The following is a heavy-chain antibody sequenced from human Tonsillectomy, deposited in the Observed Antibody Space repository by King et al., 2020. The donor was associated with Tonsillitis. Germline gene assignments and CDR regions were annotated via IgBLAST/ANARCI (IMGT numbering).Heavy chain of an antibody. D-gene: IGHD6-19*01. J-gene: IGHJ4*02. CDR3: AMEVYSSGSY. Sequence: QVQLVESGGGVVQPGRSLRLSCAASRFTFSNYGMHWVRQAPGKGLEWVAVIWYDGSNKYYADSVKGRFTISRDNSKNTLYLQMNSLRAEDTAVYYCAMEVYSSGSYWGQGTLVTVSS. CDR2: IWYDGSNK. CDR1: RFTFSNYG. V-gene: IGHV3-33*01.